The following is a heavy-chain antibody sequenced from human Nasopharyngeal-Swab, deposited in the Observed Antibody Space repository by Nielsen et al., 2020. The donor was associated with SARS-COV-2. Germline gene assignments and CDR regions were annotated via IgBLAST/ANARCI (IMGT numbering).Heavy chain of an antibody. Sequence: ASVKVSCKASGGTFSSYAISWVRQAPGQGLEWMGWISAYNGNTNYAQKLQGRVTMTTDTSTSTAYMELRSLRSDDTAVYYCARSLGNSGYYYMDVWGKGTTVTVSS. CDR3: ARSLGNSGYYYMDV. CDR2: ISAYNGNT. D-gene: IGHD1-26*01. CDR1: GGTFSSYA. J-gene: IGHJ6*03. V-gene: IGHV1-18*01.